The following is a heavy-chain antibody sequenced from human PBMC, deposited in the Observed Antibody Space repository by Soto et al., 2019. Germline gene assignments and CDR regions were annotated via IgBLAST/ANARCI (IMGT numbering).Heavy chain of an antibody. Sequence: SETLSLTCTVSGGSISSYYWSWIRQPPGKGLEWIGYIYYSGSTNYNPSLKSRVTISVDTSKNQFSLKLSSVTAADTAVYYCARVPLDGPFDYWGQGTLVTAPQ. CDR2: IYYSGST. CDR3: ARVPLDGPFDY. V-gene: IGHV4-59*01. CDR1: GGSISSYY. J-gene: IGHJ4*02.